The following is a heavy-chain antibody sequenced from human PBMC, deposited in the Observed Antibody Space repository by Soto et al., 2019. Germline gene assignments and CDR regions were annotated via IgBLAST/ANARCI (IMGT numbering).Heavy chain of an antibody. CDR1: RFTFTSYG. J-gene: IGHJ6*04. CDR3: ARDRGYDAHDYNYNARYG. Sequence: PGGSLRLPCAASRFTFTSYGMTSVPQAPGKGLEWVSVLSGSGGSTFYADSVKGRFTISRDNAKNSLYLQMNSLRAEYTAVYYCARDRGYDAHDYNYNARYGWGKGTRGTVSS. V-gene: IGHV3-21*01. D-gene: IGHD3-16*01. CDR2: LSGSGGST.